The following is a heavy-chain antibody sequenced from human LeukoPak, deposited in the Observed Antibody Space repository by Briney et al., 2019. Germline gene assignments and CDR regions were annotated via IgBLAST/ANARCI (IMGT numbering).Heavy chain of an antibody. CDR3: ARHRDSSGYPYYYYGLDV. J-gene: IGHJ6*02. CDR2: ISAYNGNT. CDR1: GYTFTSYG. D-gene: IGHD3-22*01. V-gene: IGHV1-18*01. Sequence: ASVKVSCKASGYTFTSYGISWVRQAPGQGLEWMGWISAYNGNTNYAQKLQGRVTMTTDTSTSTAYMELRSLRSDDTAVYYCARHRDSSGYPYYYYGLDVWGQGTTVTVSS.